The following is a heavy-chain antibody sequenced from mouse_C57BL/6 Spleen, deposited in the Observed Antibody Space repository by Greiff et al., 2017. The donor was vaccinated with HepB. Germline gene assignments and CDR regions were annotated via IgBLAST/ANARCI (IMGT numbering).Heavy chain of an antibody. V-gene: IGHV6-6*01. CDR2: IRNKANNHAT. D-gene: IGHD2-4*01. Sequence: EVQLQQSGGGLVQPGGSMKLSCAASGFTFSDAWMDWVRQSPEKGLEWVAEIRNKANNHATYYAESVKGRFTISRDDSKSSVYLQMNSLRAEDTGIYYCTRSYYDYDVGAWFAYWGQGTLVTVSA. CDR1: GFTFSDAW. CDR3: TRSYYDYDVGAWFAY. J-gene: IGHJ3*01.